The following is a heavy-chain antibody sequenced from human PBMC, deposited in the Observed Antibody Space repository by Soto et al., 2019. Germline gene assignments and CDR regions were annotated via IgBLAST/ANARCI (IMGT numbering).Heavy chain of an antibody. CDR3: TTWRYSYGPFDY. D-gene: IGHD5-18*01. CDR2: IKSKTDGGTT. V-gene: IGHV3-15*01. CDR1: GFTFSNAW. Sequence: SVGSLRLSCAASGFTFSNAWMSWVRQAPGKGLEWVGRIKSKTDGGTTDYAAPVKGRFTISRDDSKNTLYLQMNSLKTEDTAVYYCTTWRYSYGPFDYWGQGTLVTVSS. J-gene: IGHJ4*02.